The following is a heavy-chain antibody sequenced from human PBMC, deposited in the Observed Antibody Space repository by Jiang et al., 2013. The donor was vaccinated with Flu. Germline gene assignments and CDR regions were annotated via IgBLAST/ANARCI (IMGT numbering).Heavy chain of an antibody. CDR3: ASGVALKY. CDR2: INHSGST. V-gene: IGHV4-34*01. Sequence: LLKPSETLSLTCAVYGGSFSGYYWSWIRQPPGKGLEWIGEINHSGSTNYNPSLKSRVTISVDTSKNQFSLKLSSVTAADTAVYYCASGVALKYWGQGTLVTVSS. CDR1: GGSFSGYY. J-gene: IGHJ4*02.